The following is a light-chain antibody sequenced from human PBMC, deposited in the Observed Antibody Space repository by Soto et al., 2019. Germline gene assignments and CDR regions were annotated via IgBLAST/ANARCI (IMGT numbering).Light chain of an antibody. CDR2: GAS. Sequence: EIVMTQSPATLSVSPGERATLSCRASQTISNNLAWYQQKPGQAPRLLIYGASSRATGIPDRFSGSGSGTDFTLTISRLEPEDFAVYYCQQYYRWPQTFGQGTKVDI. J-gene: IGKJ1*01. CDR1: QTISNN. V-gene: IGKV3D-15*01. CDR3: QQYYRWPQT.